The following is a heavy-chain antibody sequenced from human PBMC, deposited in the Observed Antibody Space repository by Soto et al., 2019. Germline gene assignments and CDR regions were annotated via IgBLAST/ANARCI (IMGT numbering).Heavy chain of an antibody. CDR3: ARGAKDYGPDVYYFDY. J-gene: IGHJ4*02. V-gene: IGHV4-34*01. CDR2: INHSGST. Sequence: SETLSLTCAVYGGSFSGYYWSWIRQPPGKGLEWIGEINHSGSTNYNPSLKSRVTISVDTSKNQFSLKLSSVTAADTAVYYCARGAKDYGPDVYYFDYWGQGTLVTVSS. CDR1: GGSFSGYY. D-gene: IGHD4-17*01.